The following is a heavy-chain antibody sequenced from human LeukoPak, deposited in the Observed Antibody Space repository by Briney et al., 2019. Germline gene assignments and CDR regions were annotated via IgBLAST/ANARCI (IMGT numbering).Heavy chain of an antibody. Sequence: GGSLRLSCAASGFTFRSYDMSWVRQAPGKGLEWVSTLSGSGDSTYYAGSVKGRFTISRDNSKNTLFLQMNSMRAEDTAVYYCAKEVWSAMYYFDFWGQGTLVTVSS. CDR1: GFTFRSYD. D-gene: IGHD2-2*01. V-gene: IGHV3-23*01. J-gene: IGHJ4*02. CDR3: AKEVWSAMYYFDF. CDR2: LSGSGDST.